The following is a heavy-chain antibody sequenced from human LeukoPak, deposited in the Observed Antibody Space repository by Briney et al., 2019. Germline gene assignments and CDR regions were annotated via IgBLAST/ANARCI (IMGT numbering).Heavy chain of an antibody. J-gene: IGHJ4*02. CDR1: GYSFTNSW. Sequence: GESLKISCKGSGYSFTNSWIGWVRQMPGKGLEWMGIIYPGDSDTRYSPSFQGQVTISVDKSISTAYLQWSSLKASDTAMYYCARPLNWNGVGPFDYWGQGTLVTVSS. D-gene: IGHD1-1*01. V-gene: IGHV5-51*01. CDR2: IYPGDSDT. CDR3: ARPLNWNGVGPFDY.